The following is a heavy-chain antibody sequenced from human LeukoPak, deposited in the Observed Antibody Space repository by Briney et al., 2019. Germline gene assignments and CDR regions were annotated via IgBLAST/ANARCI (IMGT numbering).Heavy chain of an antibody. CDR1: GFSLSTSGVG. Sequence: SGPTLVNPTQTLTPTCTFSGFSLSTSGVGVGWIRQPPGRALEWLALIYWNDDKRYSPSLKSRLTITKDTSKNQVVLTMTNMDPVDTATYYCAHTTSQQQLVLDWGQGTLVTVSS. CDR3: AHTTSQQQLVLD. CDR2: IYWNDDK. J-gene: IGHJ4*02. V-gene: IGHV2-5*01. D-gene: IGHD6-13*01.